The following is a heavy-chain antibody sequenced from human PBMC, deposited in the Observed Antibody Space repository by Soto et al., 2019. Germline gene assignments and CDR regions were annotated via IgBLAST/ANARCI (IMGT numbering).Heavy chain of an antibody. V-gene: IGHV4-39*07. Sequence: SETLSLICTVSGGSISSGGYYWSWIRQPPGKGLEWIGEINHSGSTNYNPSLKSRVTISVDTSKNQFSLKLSSVTAADTAVYYCARYRIVASQYYGPRYYFDYWGQGTLVTVSS. CDR1: GGSISSGGYY. CDR3: ARYRIVASQYYGPRYYFDY. D-gene: IGHD3-10*01. CDR2: INHSGST. J-gene: IGHJ4*02.